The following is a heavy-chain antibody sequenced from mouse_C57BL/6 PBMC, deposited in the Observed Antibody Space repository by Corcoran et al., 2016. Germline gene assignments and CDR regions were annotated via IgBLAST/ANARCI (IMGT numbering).Heavy chain of an antibody. D-gene: IGHD2-4*01. CDR2: INPNNGGT. Sequence: EVQLQQSGPELVKPGASVKIPCKASGYTFTDYNMDWVTQSHGKSLEWIGDINPNNGGTIYNQKFKGKATLTVDKSSSTAYMELRSLTSEDTAVYYCARKYDYPWFAYWGQGTLVTVSA. J-gene: IGHJ3*01. V-gene: IGHV1-18*01. CDR3: ARKYDYPWFAY. CDR1: GYTFTDYN.